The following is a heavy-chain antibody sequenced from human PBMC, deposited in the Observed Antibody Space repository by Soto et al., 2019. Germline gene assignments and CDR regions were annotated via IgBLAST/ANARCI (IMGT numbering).Heavy chain of an antibody. CDR2: IDAGNGNT. Sequence: ASVKVSCKASGYTFTSYPTHWVRQAPGQRLEWMGWIDAGNGNTKYSQKFRGRVTFTTDTSASTAYMDLSSLRSEDTAVYYCARITQEVWQPGPVFDYWGQGTLVTVPS. J-gene: IGHJ4*02. D-gene: IGHD6-13*01. CDR3: ARITQEVWQPGPVFDY. V-gene: IGHV1-3*01. CDR1: GYTFTSYP.